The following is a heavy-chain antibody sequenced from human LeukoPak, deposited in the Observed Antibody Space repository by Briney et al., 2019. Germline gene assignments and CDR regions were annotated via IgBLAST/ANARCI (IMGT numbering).Heavy chain of an antibody. J-gene: IGHJ4*02. D-gene: IGHD3-22*01. V-gene: IGHV3-21*01. Sequence: GGSLRLSCAASGFTFSSYCMNWVRRAPGKGLEWVSSISSSSSYIYYADSVKGRFTISRDNAKNSLYLQMNSLRAEDTAVYYCAREGTYYYDSSGCVDCWGQGTLVTVS. CDR1: GFTFSSYC. CDR2: ISSSSSYI. CDR3: AREGTYYYDSSGCVDC.